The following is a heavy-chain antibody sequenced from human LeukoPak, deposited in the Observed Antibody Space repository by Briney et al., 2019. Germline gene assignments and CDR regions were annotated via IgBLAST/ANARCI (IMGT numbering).Heavy chain of an antibody. V-gene: IGHV3-23*01. J-gene: IGHJ4*02. CDR1: GFTFSSYA. CDR2: ISGSGGST. CDR3: ASXPPTTVTTFGDY. Sequence: PGGSLRLSCAASGFTFSSYAMSWVRQAPGKGLEWVSAISGSGGSTYYADSVKGRFTISRDNSKNTLYLQMNSLRAEDTAVYYXASXPPTTVTTFGDYWGQGTLVTVSS. D-gene: IGHD4-17*01.